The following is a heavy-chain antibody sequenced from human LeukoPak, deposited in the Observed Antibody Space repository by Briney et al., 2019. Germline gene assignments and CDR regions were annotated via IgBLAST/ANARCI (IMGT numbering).Heavy chain of an antibody. CDR1: GFTFSSYG. Sequence: PGGSLRLYCAASGFTFSSYGMHWVRQAPGKGLEWVAFIRYDGSNKYYADSVKGRFTISRDNSKNTLYLQMNSLRAEDTAVYYCAKDELYQLLDDAFDIWGQGTMVTVSS. CDR2: IRYDGSNK. CDR3: AKDELYQLLDDAFDI. J-gene: IGHJ3*02. D-gene: IGHD2-2*01. V-gene: IGHV3-30*02.